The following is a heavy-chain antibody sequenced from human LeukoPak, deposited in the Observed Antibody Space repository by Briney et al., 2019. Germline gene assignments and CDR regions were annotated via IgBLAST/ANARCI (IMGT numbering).Heavy chain of an antibody. V-gene: IGHV1-69*06. CDR1: GGTFSSYA. Sequence: SVKVSCKASGGTFSSYAISWVRQAPGQGLEWMGGIIPIFGTANYAQKFQGRVAITADKSTSTAYMELSSLRSEDTAVYYCARAYYYYYYYMDVWGKGTTVTVSS. CDR3: ARAYYYYYYYMDV. J-gene: IGHJ6*03. CDR2: IIPIFGTA.